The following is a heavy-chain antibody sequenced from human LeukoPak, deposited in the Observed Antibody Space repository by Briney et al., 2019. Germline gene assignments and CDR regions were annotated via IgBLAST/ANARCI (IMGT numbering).Heavy chain of an antibody. Sequence: GGSLRLSCAASGFTFSSYSMNWVRQAPGKGLEWVSYISSSSSTIYYADSVKGRFTISRDNAKNSLYLQMNSLRAEDTAVYYCATLYYDFWSGSFDYWGQGTLVTVSS. CDR1: GFTFSSYS. V-gene: IGHV3-48*04. CDR2: ISSSSSTI. D-gene: IGHD3-3*01. CDR3: ATLYYDFWSGSFDY. J-gene: IGHJ4*02.